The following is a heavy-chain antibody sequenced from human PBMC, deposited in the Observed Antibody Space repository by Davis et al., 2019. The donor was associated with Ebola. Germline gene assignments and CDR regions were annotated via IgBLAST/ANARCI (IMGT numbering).Heavy chain of an antibody. Sequence: PSETLSLTCTVSGVSISSYYWSWIRQSPGKGLEWIGYIYSSGNVNYNPSLNSRVTILVDTSENQFSLKLTSVTAADTAVYYCAREKRNQAYSDAFDIWGQGTMVIVSS. V-gene: IGHV4-59*01. CDR2: IYSSGNV. D-gene: IGHD1-14*01. J-gene: IGHJ3*02. CDR1: GVSISSYY. CDR3: AREKRNQAYSDAFDI.